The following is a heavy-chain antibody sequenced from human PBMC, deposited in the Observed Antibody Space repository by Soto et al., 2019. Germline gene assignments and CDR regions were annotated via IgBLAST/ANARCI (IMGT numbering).Heavy chain of an antibody. D-gene: IGHD3-22*01. CDR3: TTDSYSTVIVVRFDY. CDR2: IKVNSDGATT. Sequence: GSLRLSFAASGCTFSNAWINWVGQAPGKGLEWVGRIKVNSDGATTALDAPEKGRFASSRYASKTMVYLQMNSLKTEDTGIYSSTTDSYSTVIVVRFDYWGQGTLVTVSS. J-gene: IGHJ4*02. CDR1: GCTFSNAW. V-gene: IGHV3-15*07.